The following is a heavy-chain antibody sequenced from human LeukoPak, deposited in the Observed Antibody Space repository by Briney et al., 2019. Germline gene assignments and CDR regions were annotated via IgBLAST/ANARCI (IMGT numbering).Heavy chain of an antibody. J-gene: IGHJ4*02. CDR1: GYTFTSYG. D-gene: IGHD3-10*01. Sequence: EASVKVSCKASGYTFTSYGISWVRQAPGQGLEWMGWISAYNGNTNYAQKLQGRVTMTTDTSTSTAYMELRSLRSGDTAVYYCARDQRAEGFGELYDYWGQGTLVTVSS. CDR2: ISAYNGNT. CDR3: ARDQRAEGFGELYDY. V-gene: IGHV1-18*04.